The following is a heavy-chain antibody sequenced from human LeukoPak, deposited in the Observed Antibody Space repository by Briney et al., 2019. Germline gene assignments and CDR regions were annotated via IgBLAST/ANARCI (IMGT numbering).Heavy chain of an antibody. CDR2: IYSGGST. V-gene: IGHV3-53*01. J-gene: IGHJ4*02. Sequence: GGSLRLSCAASGFTVSSNYMSWVRQAPGKGLEWVSVIYSGGSTYYADSVKGRFTISRDNSKNTLYLQMNSLRAEDTAVYYCARQDTAMDMYYFDYWGQGTLVRVSS. D-gene: IGHD5-18*01. CDR3: ARQDTAMDMYYFDY. CDR1: GFTVSSNY.